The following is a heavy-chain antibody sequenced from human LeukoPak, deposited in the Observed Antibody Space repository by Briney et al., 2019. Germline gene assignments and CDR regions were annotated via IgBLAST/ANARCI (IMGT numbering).Heavy chain of an antibody. J-gene: IGHJ3*02. CDR3: ARDPRGSDAFDI. Sequence: GGSLRLSCAACGFTFSSYSMNWVRQAPGKGLEWVSSISSSSSYIYYADSVKGRFTISRDNAKNSLYLQMNSLRAEDTAVYYCARDPRGSDAFDIWGQGTMVTVSS. V-gene: IGHV3-21*01. D-gene: IGHD3-10*01. CDR1: GFTFSSYS. CDR2: ISSSSSYI.